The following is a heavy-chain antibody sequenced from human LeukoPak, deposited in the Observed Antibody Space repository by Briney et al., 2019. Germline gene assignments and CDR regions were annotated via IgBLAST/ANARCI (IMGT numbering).Heavy chain of an antibody. D-gene: IGHD3-10*01. V-gene: IGHV4-34*01. CDR3: ARIWPDL. CDR1: GVPFSGYF. J-gene: IGHJ2*01. CDR2: INYSGYT. Sequence: SETLSLTCAVYGVPFSGYFWSWIRQPPGKGLEWIGEINYSGYTNYNPSLKSRVTISVNTPNKQFTLRLNFGPDGDTVVYYCARIWPDLWGRGTLVTVSS.